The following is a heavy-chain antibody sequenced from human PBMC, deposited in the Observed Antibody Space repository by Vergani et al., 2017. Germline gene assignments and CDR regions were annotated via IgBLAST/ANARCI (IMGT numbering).Heavy chain of an antibody. CDR2: IIPILGIA. CDR1: GGTFSSYT. V-gene: IGHV1-69*02. J-gene: IGHJ6*02. CDR3: ARQGYCNSTSCYGYYYYYGMDV. D-gene: IGHD2-2*01. Sequence: QVQLVQSGAEVKKLGSSVKVSCKASGGTFSSYTISWVRQAPGRGLEWLGRIIPILGIANYAQKFQGRVTITADKSTSTAYMELSSLRSEDTAVYYCARQGYCNSTSCYGYYYYYGMDVWGQGTTVTVSS.